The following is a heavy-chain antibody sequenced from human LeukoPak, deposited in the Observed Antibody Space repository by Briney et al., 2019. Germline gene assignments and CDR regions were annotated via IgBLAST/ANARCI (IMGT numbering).Heavy chain of an antibody. CDR3: ARDSALRQWLPNWYFDL. J-gene: IGHJ2*01. D-gene: IGHD6-19*01. Sequence: GRSLRLSCVASGFTFDERAMYWVRQTPGKGLEWVSGISWNSGSIGYADSVKGRFTISRDNAKNSLFLQMNSPRPEDTALYYCARDSALRQWLPNWYFDLWGRGTLVTVSS. CDR2: ISWNSGSI. V-gene: IGHV3-9*01. CDR1: GFTFDERA.